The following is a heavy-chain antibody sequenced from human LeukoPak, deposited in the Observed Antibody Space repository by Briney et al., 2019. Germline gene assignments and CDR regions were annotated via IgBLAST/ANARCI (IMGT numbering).Heavy chain of an antibody. CDR1: GFTFSSYG. Sequence: GGSLRLSCAASGFTFSSYGMHWVRQAPGKGLEWVAVISYDGSNKYYADSVMGRFTISRDNSKNTLYLQMNSLRAEDTAVYYCAKDLSGSLSYFDYWGQGTLVTVSS. CDR2: ISYDGSNK. J-gene: IGHJ4*02. CDR3: AKDLSGSLSYFDY. V-gene: IGHV3-30*18. D-gene: IGHD1-26*01.